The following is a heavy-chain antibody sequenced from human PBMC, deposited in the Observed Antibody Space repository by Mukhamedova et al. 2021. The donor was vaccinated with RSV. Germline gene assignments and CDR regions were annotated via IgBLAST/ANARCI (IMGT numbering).Heavy chain of an antibody. CDR3: ARELLHSFQFDH. V-gene: IGHV3-33*01. CDR2: IHNDGNNK. J-gene: IGHJ4*02. D-gene: IGHD4-11*01. Sequence: GLEWVAAIHNDGNNKFYTDSVKGRFTISRDNSKNTLYLQMNSLRAEDTAIYYCARELLHSFQFDHWGQGTLVTVSS.